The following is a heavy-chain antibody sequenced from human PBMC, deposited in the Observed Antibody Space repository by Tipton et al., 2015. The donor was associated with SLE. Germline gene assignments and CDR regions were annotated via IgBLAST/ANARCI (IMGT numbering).Heavy chain of an antibody. D-gene: IGHD3-22*01. V-gene: IGHV4-34*01. CDR2: IYYSGST. CDR3: ATTYYYDSSGYYFDAFDI. CDR1: GGSFSGYY. Sequence: TLSLTCAVYGGSFSGYYWSWIRQPPGKGLEWIGSIYYSGSTYYNPSLKSRVTISVDTSKNQFSLKLSSVTAADTAVYYCATTYYYDSSGYYFDAFDIWGQGTMVTVSS. J-gene: IGHJ3*02.